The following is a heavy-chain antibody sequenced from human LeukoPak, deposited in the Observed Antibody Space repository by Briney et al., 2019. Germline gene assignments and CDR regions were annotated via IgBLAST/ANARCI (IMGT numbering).Heavy chain of an antibody. Sequence: GGSLRLSCAASGFTFSSYWMSWVRQAPGKGLDWVALISSDGSSKYYADSVKGRFTISRDNSKNTLYLQMYSLRAEDTAVYYCSRSRPKFKDFDYWGQGTLVTVSS. V-gene: IGHV3-30*03. J-gene: IGHJ4*02. CDR2: ISSDGSSK. CDR3: SRSRPKFKDFDY. CDR1: GFTFSSYW.